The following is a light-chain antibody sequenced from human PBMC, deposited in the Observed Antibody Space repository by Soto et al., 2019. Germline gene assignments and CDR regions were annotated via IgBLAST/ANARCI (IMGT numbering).Light chain of an antibody. CDR1: SSDVGGYNY. V-gene: IGLV2-14*01. Sequence: QSVLTQPASVSGSPGQSITISCTGTSSDVGGYNYVSWYQQHPGKAPKLMIYHVTNRPSGVSDRFSGSKSGNTASLTISGLQAEDEADYYCSSYTSSSPYVFGNGTKVTVL. CDR3: SSYTSSSPYV. J-gene: IGLJ1*01. CDR2: HVT.